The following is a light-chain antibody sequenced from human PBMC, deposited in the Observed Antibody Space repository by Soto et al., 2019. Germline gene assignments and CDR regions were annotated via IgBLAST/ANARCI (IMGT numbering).Light chain of an antibody. V-gene: IGKV3-20*01. CDR3: QKYGTFWT. J-gene: IGKJ1*01. CDR2: GAS. Sequence: VLTQSPGTLSLSPGDSATLSCRASQNVTSNLLVWYQQHPGQAPRLLIYGASSRATGIQDRFSGSGSGTEFTLTIRRLEPDDFAVYYCQKYGTFWTCGQGTKVDIK. CDR1: QNVTSNL.